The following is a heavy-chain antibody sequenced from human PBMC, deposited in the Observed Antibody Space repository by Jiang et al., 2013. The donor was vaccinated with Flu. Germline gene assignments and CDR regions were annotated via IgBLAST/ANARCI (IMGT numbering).Heavy chain of an antibody. J-gene: IGHJ4*02. CDR3: ASSGDFWSGYLFGFDY. D-gene: IGHD3-3*01. CDR1: GGSISSSSYY. Sequence: PGLVKPSETLSLTCTVSGGSISSSSYYWGWIRQPPGKGLEWIGSIYYSGSTYYNPSLKSRVTISVDTSKNQFSLKLSSVTAADTAVYYCASSGDFWSGYLFGFDYWGQGTLVTVSS. CDR2: IYYSGST. V-gene: IGHV4-39*01.